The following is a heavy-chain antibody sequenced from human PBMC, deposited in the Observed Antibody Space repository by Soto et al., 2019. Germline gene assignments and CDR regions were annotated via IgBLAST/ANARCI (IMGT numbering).Heavy chain of an antibody. Sequence: GESLKSSCKGSGYTFSTYWIAWVRQMPGKGLEWMGIIYPGDYDTKYSPSFQGQVTISADRSTSTAYLQWSSLKTSDSAMYFCARGGDKSTYFNYWGQGVLVTVSS. D-gene: IGHD2-21*01. V-gene: IGHV5-51*01. CDR1: GYTFSTYW. CDR2: IYPGDYDT. J-gene: IGHJ4*02. CDR3: ARGGDKSTYFNY.